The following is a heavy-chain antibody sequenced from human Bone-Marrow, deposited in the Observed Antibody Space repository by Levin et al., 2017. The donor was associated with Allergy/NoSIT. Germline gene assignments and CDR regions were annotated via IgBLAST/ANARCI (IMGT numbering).Heavy chain of an antibody. V-gene: IGHV3-9*01. Sequence: SLKISCVTSAFIFDDYTMHWVQQAPGKGLEWVSGLSWNGDVIGFADSVKGRFSISRDNAKNSLYLQMNNLRVEDTALYYCAKAVGLGTINAFDIWGQGTLVTVSS. CDR2: LSWNGDVI. CDR3: AKAVGLGTINAFDI. D-gene: IGHD1-1*01. J-gene: IGHJ3*02. CDR1: AFIFDDYT.